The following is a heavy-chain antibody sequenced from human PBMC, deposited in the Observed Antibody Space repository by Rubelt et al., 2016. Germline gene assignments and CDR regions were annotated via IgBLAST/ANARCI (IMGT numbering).Heavy chain of an antibody. CDR1: GFTFSSYG. CDR2: IWYDGSNK. J-gene: IGHJ4*02. Sequence: GGVVQPGRSLRLSCAASGFTFSSYGMHWVRQAPGMGLEWVAVIWYDGSNKHYADSVKGRFTISRDNSKNTLYLQMNSLRAEDTAVYYCARGGMGGSTGYFDYWGQGTLVTVSS. CDR3: ARGGMGGSTGYFDY. V-gene: IGHV3-33*01. D-gene: IGHD1-26*01.